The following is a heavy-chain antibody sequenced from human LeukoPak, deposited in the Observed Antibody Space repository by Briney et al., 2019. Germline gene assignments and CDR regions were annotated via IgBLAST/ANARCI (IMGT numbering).Heavy chain of an antibody. D-gene: IGHD1-1*01. CDR1: GGSISSYY. Sequence: SETLSLTCTVSGGSISSYYWSWLRQPPGKGLEWIGYIYNSGSTNYNPSLKSRVTISVDTSKNQFSLKLSSVTAADTAVYYCATGTEYGMDVWGQGTTVTVSS. J-gene: IGHJ6*02. V-gene: IGHV4-59*01. CDR2: IYNSGST. CDR3: ATGTEYGMDV.